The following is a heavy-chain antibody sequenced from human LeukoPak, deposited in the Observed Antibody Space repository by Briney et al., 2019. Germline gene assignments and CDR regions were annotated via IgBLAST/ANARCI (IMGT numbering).Heavy chain of an antibody. D-gene: IGHD2-15*01. J-gene: IGHJ4*02. Sequence: GGSLILSCAASGFTFSRYWMNWVRQAPGKGLEWVANIKQDGSEKNYVDSVKGRFTISRDNAKNSLYLQINSLRVEDTSVYYCAGGSGWLVDYWGQGTLVTVSS. CDR2: IKQDGSEK. CDR1: GFTFSRYW. V-gene: IGHV3-7*04. CDR3: AGGSGWLVDY.